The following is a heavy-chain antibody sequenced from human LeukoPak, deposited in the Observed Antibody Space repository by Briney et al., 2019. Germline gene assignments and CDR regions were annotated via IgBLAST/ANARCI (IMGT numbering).Heavy chain of an antibody. CDR2: ISGSGGST. J-gene: IGHJ4*02. CDR1: GFTFSSYA. Sequence: GGSLRLSCAASGFTFSSYAMSWVRQAPGKGLEWFSGISGSGGSTDYADSVKARFTISRDNSKNTLYLQMNSLRAEDTAVYYCAKDKIVGAIFRFDYWGQRTLVTVSS. V-gene: IGHV3-23*01. D-gene: IGHD1-26*01. CDR3: AKDKIVGAIFRFDY.